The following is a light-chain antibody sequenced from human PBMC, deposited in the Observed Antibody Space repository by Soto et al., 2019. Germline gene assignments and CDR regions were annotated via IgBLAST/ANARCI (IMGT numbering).Light chain of an antibody. CDR1: QSVSSNF. J-gene: IGKJ1*01. V-gene: IGKV3-20*01. Sequence: EIVLTQSPGTLSLSPGERATLSCRASQSVSSNFLAWYQQKPGQAPRLLIYGASSRATGIPDRFSGSGSGTAFTLTISRLAPEDFAVYYCQQYGSSRWRFRQGTKVEIQ. CDR3: QQYGSSRWR. CDR2: GAS.